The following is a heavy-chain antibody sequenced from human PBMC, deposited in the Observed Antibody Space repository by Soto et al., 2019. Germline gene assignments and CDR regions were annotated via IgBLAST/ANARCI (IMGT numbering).Heavy chain of an antibody. J-gene: IGHJ4*02. CDR3: AKGASTTVFAFNDY. Sequence: EVQLVESGGGLVPPGRSLRLSCAASGFTFDDYAMHWVRQGPGKGLEWVSSISWNSGNLGYADSVKGRFTISRDNAKNSLDLQMNSLRGEDTALYYCAKGASTTVFAFNDYWGQGTLVTVSS. CDR1: GFTFDDYA. V-gene: IGHV3-9*01. CDR2: ISWNSGNL. D-gene: IGHD4-17*01.